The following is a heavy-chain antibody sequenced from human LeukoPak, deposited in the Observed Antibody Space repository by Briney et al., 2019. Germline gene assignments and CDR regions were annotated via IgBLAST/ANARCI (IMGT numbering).Heavy chain of an antibody. CDR3: AELGITMIGGV. J-gene: IGHJ6*04. D-gene: IGHD3-10*02. CDR2: ISSSGSTI. V-gene: IGHV3-48*03. Sequence: PGGSLRLSCAASGFTFSSYEMNWVRQAPGKGLEWVSYISSSGSTICYADSVKGRFTIPRDNAKNSLYLQMNSLRAEDTAVYYCAELGITMIGGVWGKGTTVTISS. CDR1: GFTFSSYE.